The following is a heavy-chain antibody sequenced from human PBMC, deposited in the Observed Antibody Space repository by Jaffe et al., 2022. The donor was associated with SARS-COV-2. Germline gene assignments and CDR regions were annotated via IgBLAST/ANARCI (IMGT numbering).Heavy chain of an antibody. J-gene: IGHJ4*02. Sequence: QVQLVQSGAEVKKPGSSVKVSCKASGGTFSSYAISWVRQAPGQGLEWMGGIIPIFGTANYAQKFQGRVTITADESTSTAYMELSSLRSEDTAVYYCASGGYCSGGSCYDDFDYWGQGTLVTVSS. CDR3: ASGGYCSGGSCYDDFDY. CDR1: GGTFSSYA. D-gene: IGHD2-15*01. CDR2: IIPIFGTA. V-gene: IGHV1-69*01.